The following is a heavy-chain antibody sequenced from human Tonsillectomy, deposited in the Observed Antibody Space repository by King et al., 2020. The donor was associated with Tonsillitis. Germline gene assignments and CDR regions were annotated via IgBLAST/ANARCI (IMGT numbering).Heavy chain of an antibody. CDR2: IIPIVGTG. J-gene: IGHJ4*02. Sequence: QLVQSGAEVKKPGSSVKVSCKASGGTFSSHAIVWVRQAPGQGLEWMGRIIPIVGTGNYAQKFQGRVPITADQSTSTAYMELSRLRSEDTAVYYCARGLYDSSGFTLGYWGQGTLVTVSS. V-gene: IGHV1-69*11. CDR3: ARGLYDSSGFTLGY. D-gene: IGHD3-22*01. CDR1: GGTFSSHA.